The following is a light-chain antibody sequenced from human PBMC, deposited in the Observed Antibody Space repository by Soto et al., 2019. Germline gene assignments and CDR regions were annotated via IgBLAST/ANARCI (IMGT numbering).Light chain of an antibody. V-gene: IGKV3-20*01. CDR3: HQSSA. Sequence: EIVLTQSPGTLSLSPGERATLSCRASQSISNNYLAWYQQRPGQAPRLLIYGVSSRATGIADRFRGSGSGTDFTLTLSRLETEDFSMYYCHQSSAFGQGTRVEI. J-gene: IGKJ1*01. CDR1: QSISNNY. CDR2: GVS.